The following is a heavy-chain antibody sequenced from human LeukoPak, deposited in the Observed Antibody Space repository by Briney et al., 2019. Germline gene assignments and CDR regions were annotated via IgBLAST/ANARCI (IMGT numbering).Heavy chain of an antibody. CDR1: GGSISSGYY. D-gene: IGHD2-8*01. CDR2: IYHSGST. J-gene: IGHJ4*02. Sequence: SETLSLTCAVSGGSISSGYYWGWIRQPPGKGLEWIGSIYHSGSTYYNPSLKSRVTISVDTSKNQFSLKLSSVTAADTAVYYCARGCTNGVCYGKSFDYWGQGTLVTVSS. V-gene: IGHV4-38-2*01. CDR3: ARGCTNGVCYGKSFDY.